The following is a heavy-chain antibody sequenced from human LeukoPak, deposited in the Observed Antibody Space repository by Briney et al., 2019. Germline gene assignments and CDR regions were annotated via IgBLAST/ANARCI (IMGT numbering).Heavy chain of an antibody. Sequence: GGSLRLSCAASGFSLSTHWMHWVRQAPGQGLVRVSRINGDGTTTSYADSVRGRFTISRVNATSTLYLDMDSLRAEDTAIYYCARGWYTGTYYYFDLWGQGTLVTVSS. D-gene: IGHD1-26*01. J-gene: IGHJ4*02. V-gene: IGHV3-74*01. CDR3: ARGWYTGTYYYFDL. CDR2: INGDGTTT. CDR1: GFSLSTHW.